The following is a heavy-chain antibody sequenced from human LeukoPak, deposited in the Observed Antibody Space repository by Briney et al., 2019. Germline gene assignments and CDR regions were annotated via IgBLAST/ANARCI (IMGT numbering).Heavy chain of an antibody. D-gene: IGHD2-15*01. CDR1: GGSISGYY. V-gene: IGHV4-59*08. J-gene: IGHJ4*02. Sequence: PSETLSLTCTVSGGSISGYYWSWIRQPPEKGLEYIGHIYNSGSTNYNPSLESRVTILVDTSKNQFSLRLSSVTAADTALYYCARRGYCSGGSCYSFDYWGQGTLVTVSS. CDR2: IYNSGST. CDR3: ARRGYCSGGSCYSFDY.